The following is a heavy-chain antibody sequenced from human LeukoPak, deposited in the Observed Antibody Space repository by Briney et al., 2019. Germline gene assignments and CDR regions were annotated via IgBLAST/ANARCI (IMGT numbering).Heavy chain of an antibody. J-gene: IGHJ4*02. D-gene: IGHD1-26*01. Sequence: PGGSLRLSCAASGFTFSSYWTHWVRHAPGKGPVWVSRINPDGSSTSYADSVKGRFTISRDNAKNTLYLQMNSLRAEDTAVYYCARDRGSYGYWGQGTLVTVSS. CDR2: INPDGSST. V-gene: IGHV3-74*01. CDR3: ARDRGSYGY. CDR1: GFTFSSYW.